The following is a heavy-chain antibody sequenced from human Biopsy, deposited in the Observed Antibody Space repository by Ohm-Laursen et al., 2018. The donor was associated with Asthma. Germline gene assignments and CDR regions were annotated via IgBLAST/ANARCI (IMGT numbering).Heavy chain of an antibody. CDR1: GYTFTSAG. J-gene: IGHJ6*02. CDR3: ARAVDYSHYYGIDV. D-gene: IGHD3-10*01. CDR2: ISVYNGNT. V-gene: IGHV1-18*01. Sequence: SVNASCKTSGYTFTSAGITWVRQAPGQWLEWMGWISVYNGNTKVAQKLQDRVTMITDTSTSTAYMELRSLRSDDTAVYFCARAVDYSHYYGIDVWGQGTTVTVS.